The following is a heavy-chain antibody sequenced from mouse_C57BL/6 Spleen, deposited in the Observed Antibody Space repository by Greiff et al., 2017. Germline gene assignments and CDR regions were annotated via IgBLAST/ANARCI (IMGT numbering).Heavy chain of an antibody. CDR1: GCAFSSYW. CDR2: IYPGDGDT. CDR3: ARRGYSNYFPGAMDY. J-gene: IGHJ4*01. V-gene: IGHV1-80*01. D-gene: IGHD2-5*01. Sequence: QVQLQQSGAELVKPGASVKISCKASGCAFSSYWMNWVKQRPGKGLEWIGQIYPGDGDTNYNGKFKGKATLTADKSSSTAYMQLSSLTSEDSAVYFCARRGYSNYFPGAMDYWGQGTSVTVSS.